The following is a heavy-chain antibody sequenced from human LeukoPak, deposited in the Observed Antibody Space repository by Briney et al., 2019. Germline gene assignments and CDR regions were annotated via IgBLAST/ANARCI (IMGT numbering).Heavy chain of an antibody. CDR3: ARVRCSSTSCFFSEHCDY. D-gene: IGHD2-2*01. J-gene: IGHJ4*02. Sequence: SETLSLTCIVAGGSIRSYYWSWIRQPPGKGLEWIGYIYYSGSTNYNPSLKSRVTISVDTSKNQFSLKLSSVTAADTAVYYCARVRCSSTSCFFSEHCDYWGQGTLVTVSS. V-gene: IGHV4-59*01. CDR1: GGSIRSYY. CDR2: IYYSGST.